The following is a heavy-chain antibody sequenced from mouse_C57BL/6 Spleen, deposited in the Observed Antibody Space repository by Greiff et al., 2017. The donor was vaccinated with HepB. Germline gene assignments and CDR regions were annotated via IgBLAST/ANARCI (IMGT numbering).Heavy chain of an antibody. Sequence: VQLQQSGPELVKPGASVKISCKASGYAFSSSWMNWVKQRPGKGLEWIGRIYPGDGDTNYNGKFKGKATLTADKSSSTAYMQLSSLTSEDSAVYFCAREGADITTVGAPGYFDVWGTGTTVTVSS. CDR2: IYPGDGDT. V-gene: IGHV1-82*01. D-gene: IGHD1-1*01. CDR1: GYAFSSSW. J-gene: IGHJ1*03. CDR3: AREGADITTVGAPGYFDV.